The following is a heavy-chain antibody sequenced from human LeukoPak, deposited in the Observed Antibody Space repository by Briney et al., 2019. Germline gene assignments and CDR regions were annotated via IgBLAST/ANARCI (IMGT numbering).Heavy chain of an antibody. D-gene: IGHD3-10*01. V-gene: IGHV4-34*01. Sequence: SETLSLTCAVYGGSFSGYYWSWLRQPPGKGLEWIGEINHSGSTNYNPSLKSRATISVDTSKNQFSLKLSSVTGADAAVYYCARCRSGITMVRGVINYYYYMDVWGKGTTVTISS. CDR3: ARCRSGITMVRGVINYYYYMDV. CDR2: INHSGST. CDR1: GGSFSGYY. J-gene: IGHJ6*03.